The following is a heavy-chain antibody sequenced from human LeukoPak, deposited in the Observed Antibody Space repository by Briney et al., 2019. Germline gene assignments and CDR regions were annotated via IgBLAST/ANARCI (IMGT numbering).Heavy chain of an antibody. Sequence: GGSLRLSCAASGFTFSSYAMSWVRQAPGKGLEWVSAISGSGGSTYYADSVKGRFTISRDNSRDTLYLQMNSLRAEDTVVYYCAKGYYDYVWGSYYFDYWGQGTLATVSS. CDR2: ISGSGGST. CDR1: GFTFSSYA. D-gene: IGHD3-16*01. CDR3: AKGYYDYVWGSYYFDY. J-gene: IGHJ4*02. V-gene: IGHV3-23*01.